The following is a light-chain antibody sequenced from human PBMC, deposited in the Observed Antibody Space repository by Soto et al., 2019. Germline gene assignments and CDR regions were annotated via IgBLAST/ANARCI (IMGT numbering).Light chain of an antibody. CDR2: EVS. J-gene: IGLJ2*01. CDR1: SSDVGGYNY. V-gene: IGLV2-14*01. Sequence: QSALTQPASVSGSPGQSITISCTGTSSDVGGYNYVSWYQQHPGKAPKLMIYEVSDRPSGVSNRFSGSKSGNTASLPISGLQPEDEADYYCSSYTGSSTVVFGGGTKLTVL. CDR3: SSYTGSSTVV.